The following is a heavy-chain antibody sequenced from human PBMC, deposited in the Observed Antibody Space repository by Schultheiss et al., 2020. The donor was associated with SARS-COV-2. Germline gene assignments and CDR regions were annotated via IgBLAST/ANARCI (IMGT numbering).Heavy chain of an antibody. Sequence: GGSLRLSCAASGFTFSSYGMHWVRQAPGKGPEWVAVISYDGSNKYYADSVKGRFTISRDNAKNSLYLQMNSLRAEDTAVYYCASVNYYDSSGYVWGQGTLVTVSS. D-gene: IGHD3-22*01. V-gene: IGHV3-30*12. J-gene: IGHJ4*02. CDR3: ASVNYYDSSGYV. CDR1: GFTFSSYG. CDR2: ISYDGSNK.